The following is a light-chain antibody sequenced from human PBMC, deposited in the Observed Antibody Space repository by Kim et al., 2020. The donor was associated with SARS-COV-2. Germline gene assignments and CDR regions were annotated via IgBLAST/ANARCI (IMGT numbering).Light chain of an antibody. CDR3: QQYNTYWT. V-gene: IGKV1-5*03. CDR1: QSISSW. Sequence: SASVGDRVTITCRASQSISSWLAWYQQKPGKAPKLLIHQTSGLDSGVPSRFSGSGSGTEFTLTISSLQPDDSATYYCQQYNTYWTFGQGTKVDIK. CDR2: QTS. J-gene: IGKJ1*01.